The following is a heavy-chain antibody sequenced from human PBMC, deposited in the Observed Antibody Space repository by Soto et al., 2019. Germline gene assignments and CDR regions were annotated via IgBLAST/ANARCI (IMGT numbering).Heavy chain of an antibody. V-gene: IGHV1-69*13. CDR2: IIPIFGTA. CDR3: ARRLTTLEVLDY. D-gene: IGHD4-17*01. Sequence: ASVKVSCKASGGTFSSYAISWVRQAPGQGLEWMGGIIPIFGTANYAQKFQGRVTITADESTSTAYMELSSLRSEDTAVYYCARRLTTLEVLDYWGQGTLVTVSS. J-gene: IGHJ4*02. CDR1: GGTFSSYA.